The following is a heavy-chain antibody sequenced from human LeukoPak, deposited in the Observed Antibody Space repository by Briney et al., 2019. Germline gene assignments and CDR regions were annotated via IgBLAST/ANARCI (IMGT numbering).Heavy chain of an antibody. CDR3: ARDHRSVIDY. CDR2: ISSGAGSI. V-gene: IGHV3-48*03. CDR1: GFTFNTYE. J-gene: IGHJ4*02. D-gene: IGHD4-17*01. Sequence: GGSLRLSCAASGFTFNTYEMNWVRQAPGKGLEWVSYISSGAGSIYYADSVKGRFTISRDNAENSLYLQMNSLRAEDTAVYYCARDHRSVIDYWGQGTLVTVS.